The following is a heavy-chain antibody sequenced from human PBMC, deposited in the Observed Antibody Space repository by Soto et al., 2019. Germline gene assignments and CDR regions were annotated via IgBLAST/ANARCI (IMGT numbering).Heavy chain of an antibody. Sequence: KTSETLSLTWTVSAGSITRYYWSWIRQPAGKGLEWIGRIDTSGSTNYTPYLKSRVTMSVDTSKNQFSLKLSSVTAADTAVYYCARSYHPVRIMITSGGDYYFDYWGRRTMFTVCS. CDR3: ARSYHPVRIMITSGGDYYFDY. J-gene: IGHJ4*01. CDR1: AGSITRYY. D-gene: IGHD3-16*01. V-gene: IGHV4-4*07. CDR2: IDTSGST.